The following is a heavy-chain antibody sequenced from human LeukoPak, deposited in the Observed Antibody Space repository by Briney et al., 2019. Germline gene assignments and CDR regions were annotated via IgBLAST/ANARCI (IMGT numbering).Heavy chain of an antibody. V-gene: IGHV4-4*02. Sequence: KPSGTLSLTCAVSGGSISSSNWWSWVRQPPGKGLEWIGEIYHSGSTNYNPSLKSRVTISVDTSKNQFSLKLSSVTAADTAVYYCARLSSFVTSLDYWGQGTLVTVSS. CDR2: IYHSGST. J-gene: IGHJ4*02. CDR3: ARLSSFVTSLDY. D-gene: IGHD1-26*01. CDR1: GGSISSSNW.